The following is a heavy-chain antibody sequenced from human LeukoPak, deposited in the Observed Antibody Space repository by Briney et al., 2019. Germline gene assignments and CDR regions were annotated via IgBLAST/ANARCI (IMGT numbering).Heavy chain of an antibody. V-gene: IGHV3-72*01. CDR2: IRNKANGYTT. J-gene: IGHJ4*02. D-gene: IGHD3-22*01. Sequence: GGSLRLSCAASGFTFGDHYLDWVRQAPGKGLEWVGRIRNKANGYTTAYAASVKGRFSISRDDSKNSLYLQMNSLKTEDTAVYYCARRFYDSSGFPYDHWGQGTLVTVSS. CDR1: GFTFGDHY. CDR3: ARRFYDSSGFPYDH.